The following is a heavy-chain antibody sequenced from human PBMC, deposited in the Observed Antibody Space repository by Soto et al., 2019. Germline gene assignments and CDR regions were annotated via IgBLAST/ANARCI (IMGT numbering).Heavy chain of an antibody. V-gene: IGHV4-59*01. J-gene: IGHJ5*02. Sequence: SETLSLTCTVSDGSISNYYWSWIRQPPGRGLEWIGHIFYSGSTNYNPALKSRVTISVDTSKSQFSLKLSSVTAADTAVYYCAKDSGYNYGYFRWFDPWGQGTLVTVSS. CDR3: AKDSGYNYGYFRWFDP. D-gene: IGHD5-18*01. CDR1: DGSISNYY. CDR2: IFYSGST.